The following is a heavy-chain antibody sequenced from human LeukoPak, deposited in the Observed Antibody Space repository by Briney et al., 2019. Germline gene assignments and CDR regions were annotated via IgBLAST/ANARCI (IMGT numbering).Heavy chain of an antibody. V-gene: IGHV3-30*18. D-gene: IGHD4-17*01. J-gene: IGHJ4*02. CDR3: AKDYMNYGDTIDY. Sequence: PGGSLRLSCAASGFTFSSYGIHWVRQAPGKGLEWVAVMSYDGSYKYYADSVKGRFTISRDNSKNTLYLQMNSLRAEDTAVYYCAKDYMNYGDTIDYWGQGTLVTVSS. CDR2: MSYDGSYK. CDR1: GFTFSSYG.